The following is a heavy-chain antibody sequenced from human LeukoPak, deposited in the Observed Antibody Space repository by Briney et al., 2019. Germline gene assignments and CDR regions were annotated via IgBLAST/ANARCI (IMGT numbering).Heavy chain of an antibody. V-gene: IGHV1-46*01. CDR3: ARAGGTTGQSDY. J-gene: IGHJ4*02. CDR2: INPSGGSA. Sequence: GASVKVSCKASGYTFTSYYMHWVRQAPGQGLEWMGIINPSGGSASYAQKFQGRVTMTRDTSTSTVYMELSSLRSGDTAVYYCARAGGTTGQSDYWGQGTLVTVSS. CDR1: GYTFTSYY. D-gene: IGHD1-1*01.